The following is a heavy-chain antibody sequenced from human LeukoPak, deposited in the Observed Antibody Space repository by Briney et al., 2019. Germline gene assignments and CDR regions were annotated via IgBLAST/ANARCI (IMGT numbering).Heavy chain of an antibody. CDR1: GDTISSSDHY. CDR2: IYYTGNT. CDR3: ARVVAVCYLPHGCHWFDP. J-gene: IGHJ5*02. V-gene: IGHV4-39*01. Sequence: SSETLSLTCSVSGDTISSSDHYWGWIRQPPGKGLEWIGSIYYTGNTYYNPSLKSRVTISVDTSKNQFSLKLSSVTAADTAVYYCARVVAVCYLPHGCHWFDPWGQGTLVTVSS. D-gene: IGHD2-8*01.